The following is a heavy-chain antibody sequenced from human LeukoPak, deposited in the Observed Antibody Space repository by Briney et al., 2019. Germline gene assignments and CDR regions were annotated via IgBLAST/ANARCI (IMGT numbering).Heavy chain of an antibody. CDR3: ARDPLGSGLFDY. J-gene: IGHJ4*02. V-gene: IGHV3-11*06. D-gene: IGHD6-19*01. Sequence: PGGSLRLSCAVSGFTVSNNFMSWVRQAPGKGLEWVSYITSRSSGTNYAESVKGRFTISRDNAKNSLYLQMNSLRDDDTAVYYCARDPLGSGLFDYWGQGTLVTVAS. CDR1: GFTVSNNF. CDR2: ITSRSSGT.